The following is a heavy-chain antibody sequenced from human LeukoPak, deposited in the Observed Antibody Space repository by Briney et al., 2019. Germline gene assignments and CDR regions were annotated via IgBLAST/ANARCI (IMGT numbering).Heavy chain of an antibody. CDR1: GYTFSSYG. CDR3: ARRGLAVCGSEEY. CDR2: ISIYNGNT. J-gene: IGHJ4*02. V-gene: IGHV1-18*01. D-gene: IGHD6-19*01. Sequence: ASVKVSCKASGYTFSSYGITWVRQAPGQGLEWMGWISIYNGNTNYAQKLQGRVTMTPDTSTSTDYMELRSLRSDDTAVYYCARRGLAVCGSEEYWGQGTLVTVCS.